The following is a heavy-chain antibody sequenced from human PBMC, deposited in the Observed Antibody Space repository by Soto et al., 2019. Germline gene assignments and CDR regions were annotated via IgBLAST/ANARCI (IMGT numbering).Heavy chain of an antibody. V-gene: IGHV4-39*01. Sequence: QLQLQESGPGLVKPSETLSLTCTVSGGSISSSSYYWGWIRQPPGKGLEWIGSIYYSGSTYYNPSLKSRVTISVDRSKNQFSLKLSSVTAADTAVYYCARLSNDCGGDCTFAYWGQGTLVTVSS. CDR2: IYYSGST. CDR3: ARLSNDCGGDCTFAY. D-gene: IGHD2-21*02. J-gene: IGHJ4*02. CDR1: GGSISSSSYY.